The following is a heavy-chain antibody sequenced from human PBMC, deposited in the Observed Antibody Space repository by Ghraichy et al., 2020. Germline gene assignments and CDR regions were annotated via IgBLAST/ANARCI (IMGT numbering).Heavy chain of an antibody. CDR1: GFSFSTSS. V-gene: IGHV3-48*02. Sequence: LSLTCAASGFSFSTSSMSWVHQSQEKGLEWVSYISHSSRYIYYADSVKGRFTISRDNAKNSLSLQMNSLRDEDTAVYYCARDFLGDHPFWGQGTPVTVSS. CDR2: ISHSSRYI. CDR3: ARDFLGDHPF. J-gene: IGHJ4*02. D-gene: IGHD2/OR15-2a*01.